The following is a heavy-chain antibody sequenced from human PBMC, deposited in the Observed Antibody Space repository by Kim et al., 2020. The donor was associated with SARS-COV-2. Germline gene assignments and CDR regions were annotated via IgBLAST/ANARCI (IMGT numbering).Heavy chain of an antibody. CDR3: AKVYYDSSGLRGYFDY. J-gene: IGHJ4*02. CDR2: ISWNSGSI. V-gene: IGHV3-9*01. Sequence: GGSLRLSCAASGFTFDDYAMHWVRQAPGKGLEWVSGISWNSGSIGYADSVKGRFTISRDNAKNSLYLQMNSLRAEDTALYYCAKVYYDSSGLRGYFDYWGQGTLVTVSS. D-gene: IGHD3-22*01. CDR1: GFTFDDYA.